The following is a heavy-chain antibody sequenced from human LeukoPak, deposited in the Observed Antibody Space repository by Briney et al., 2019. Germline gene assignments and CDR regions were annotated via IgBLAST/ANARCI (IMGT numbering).Heavy chain of an antibody. CDR3: AKDRCSNGVGCYYYYMDV. D-gene: IGHD2-8*01. V-gene: IGHV3-30*02. CDR2: IRHDGSNK. CDR1: GFTFSSYG. Sequence: GGSLRLSCAASGFTFSSYGMHWVRQAPGKGLEWVAFIRHDGSNKYYADSVKGRFTISRDNSKNTLYLQMNSLRAEDTAVYYCAKDRCSNGVGCYYYYMDVWGKGTTVTISS. J-gene: IGHJ6*03.